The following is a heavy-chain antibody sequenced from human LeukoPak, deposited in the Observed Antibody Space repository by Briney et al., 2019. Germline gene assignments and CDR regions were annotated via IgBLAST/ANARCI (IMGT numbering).Heavy chain of an antibody. Sequence: GGSLRLSCAASGFTFSNAWMSWVRQAPGKGLEWVGRIKSKTDGGTTDYAAPVKGRFTISRDDSKNTLYLQMSSLKTEDTAVYYCTTEYYGGNSLVGYWGQGTLVTVSS. CDR2: IKSKTDGGTT. V-gene: IGHV3-15*01. J-gene: IGHJ4*02. D-gene: IGHD4-23*01. CDR3: TTEYYGGNSLVGY. CDR1: GFTFSNAW.